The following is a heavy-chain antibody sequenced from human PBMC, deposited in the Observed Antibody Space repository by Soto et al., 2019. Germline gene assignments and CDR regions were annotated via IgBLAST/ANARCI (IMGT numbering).Heavy chain of an antibody. Sequence: QVQLVESGGGVVQPGRSLRLSCAASGFTFSSYGMHWVRQAPGKGLEWVAVISYDGSNKYYADSVKGRFTISRDNSKNTLYLQMNSLRAEDTAVYFCAKDSPSGYGLDYWGQGTLVTVSS. CDR1: GFTFSSYG. J-gene: IGHJ4*02. V-gene: IGHV3-30*18. CDR2: ISYDGSNK. CDR3: AKDSPSGYGLDY. D-gene: IGHD5-12*01.